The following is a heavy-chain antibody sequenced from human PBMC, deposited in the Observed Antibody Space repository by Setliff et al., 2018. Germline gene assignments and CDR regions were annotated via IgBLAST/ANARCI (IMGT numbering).Heavy chain of an antibody. D-gene: IGHD2-15*01. CDR3: AISTLSICSGGSCPNAFDV. J-gene: IGHJ3*01. V-gene: IGHV1-18*01. CDR2: ISSYNDVT. CDR1: GYIFNSYG. Sequence: ASVKVSCKASGYIFNSYGISWVRQAPGQGLEWMGWISSYNDVTNYAQRFQGRVTLTKDTSTSAAYMELRSLRSDDSAVYYCAISTLSICSGGSCPNAFDVWGQGTMVTVSS.